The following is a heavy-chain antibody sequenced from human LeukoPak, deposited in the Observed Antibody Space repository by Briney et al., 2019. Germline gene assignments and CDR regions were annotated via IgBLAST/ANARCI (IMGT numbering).Heavy chain of an antibody. D-gene: IGHD3-16*01. Sequence: SETLSLTCTVSGGSISSSSYYWGWIRQPPGKGLEWIGSIYYSGSTYYNPSLKSRVTISVDTSKNQFSLKLSSVTAADTAVYSCARHHYDYVWSYFDYWGQGTLVTVSS. CDR1: GGSISSSSYY. J-gene: IGHJ4*02. CDR3: ARHHYDYVWSYFDY. CDR2: IYYSGST. V-gene: IGHV4-39*01.